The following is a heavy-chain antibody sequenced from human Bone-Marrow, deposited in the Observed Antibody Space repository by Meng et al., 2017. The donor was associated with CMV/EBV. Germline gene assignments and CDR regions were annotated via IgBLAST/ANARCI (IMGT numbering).Heavy chain of an antibody. Sequence: GGSLRLSCTASGFPFSDYYMSWIRQAPGKGLEWVSYISSRAATIYYTDSVKGRFTIPRDNAKNSLYLQINNLRAEDTAVFYCSTSGRGGKYHFDSWGQGTLVTVSS. CDR2: ISSRAATI. V-gene: IGHV3-11*01. CDR3: STSGRGGKYHFDS. J-gene: IGHJ4*02. CDR1: GFPFSDYY. D-gene: IGHD2-2*02.